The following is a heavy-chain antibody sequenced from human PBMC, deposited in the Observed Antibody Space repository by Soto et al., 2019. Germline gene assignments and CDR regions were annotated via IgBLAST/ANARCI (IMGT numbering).Heavy chain of an antibody. CDR3: VRAWDLGALAVDY. Sequence: QLQLQESGSGLVKPSQTLSLTCAVSGGSISSGGYSWSWIRQPPGKGLEWIGYIYQSGSTYYNPSLKSRVTISVDRSKNQFSLKLSSVTAADTAVYLCVRAWDLGALAVDYWGQRALVTVS. CDR1: GGSISSGGYS. J-gene: IGHJ4*02. D-gene: IGHD6-19*01. CDR2: IYQSGST. V-gene: IGHV4-30-2*01.